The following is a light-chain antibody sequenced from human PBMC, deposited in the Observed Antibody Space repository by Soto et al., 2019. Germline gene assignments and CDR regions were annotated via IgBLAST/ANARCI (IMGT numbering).Light chain of an antibody. J-gene: IGKJ2*01. V-gene: IGKV4-1*01. CDR2: WAS. CDR1: RNLLYNDKNY. Sequence: DIVMTQATDSLAASMGAIVTITCKSSRNLLYNDKNYVAWYQQRPGQAPKLLIYWASTRESEVPVRISGRGSVTDFRLTIRDLQAADAAVYYCQQFYTTPRTFGQGTRVEI. CDR3: QQFYTTPRT.